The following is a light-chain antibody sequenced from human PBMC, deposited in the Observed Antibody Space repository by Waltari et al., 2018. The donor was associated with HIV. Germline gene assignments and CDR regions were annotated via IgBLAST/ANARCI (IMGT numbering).Light chain of an antibody. Sequence: DIVMTQSPLSLPVTPGEQASISCRSRQSLLNSNGFNYLDWYLQKPGQSPQLLIYLGSNRASGVPDRFSGSGSCTDFTLKISRVEAEDVGVYYCMQALQTPLITFGQGTRLEIK. CDR3: MQALQTPLIT. V-gene: IGKV2-28*01. CDR1: QSLLNSNGFNY. J-gene: IGKJ5*01. CDR2: LGS.